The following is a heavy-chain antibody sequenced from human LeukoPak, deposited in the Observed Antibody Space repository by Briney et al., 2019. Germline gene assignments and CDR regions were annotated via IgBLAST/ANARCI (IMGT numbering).Heavy chain of an antibody. V-gene: IGHV4-4*07. CDR3: ARDGQWLDAFDY. CDR2: IYTSGST. Sequence: PSETLSLTCTVSGGSISSYYGSWIRQPAGKGLEWIGRIYTSGSTNYNPSLKSRVTMSLDTSKNQFYLKVGSVCAADTAVYYCARDGQWLDAFDYWGQGTLVAVSS. D-gene: IGHD6-19*01. CDR1: GGSISSYY. J-gene: IGHJ4*02.